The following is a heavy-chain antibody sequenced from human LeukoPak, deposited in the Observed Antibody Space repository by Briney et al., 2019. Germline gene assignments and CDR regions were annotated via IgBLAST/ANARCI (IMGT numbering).Heavy chain of an antibody. D-gene: IGHD5-18*01. J-gene: IGHJ4*02. CDR2: ISWNSGSI. Sequence: GGSLRLSCAASGFTFDDYAMHWVRQAPGKGLEWVSGISWNSGSIDYADSVKGRFTISRDNAKNSLYLQMNSLRAEDTAVYYCAKAQQLWYHFDYWGQGTLVTVSS. CDR1: GFTFDDYA. CDR3: AKAQQLWYHFDY. V-gene: IGHV3-9*01.